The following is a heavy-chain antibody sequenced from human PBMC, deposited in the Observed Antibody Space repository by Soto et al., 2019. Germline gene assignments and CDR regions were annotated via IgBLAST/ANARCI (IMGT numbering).Heavy chain of an antibody. J-gene: IGHJ6*02. CDR3: ARDGPYYYASRMDV. CDR2: LHSGGDT. D-gene: IGHD3-10*01. CDR1: GIPVSSNY. Sequence: EVQLVESGGGLVQPGGSLRLSCAASGIPVSSNYMTWVRQAPGKGLEWVSVLHSGGDTYYANSLNGRFTISRHDSTNTLFLQMNSLTAEDTAVYYCARDGPYYYASRMDVWGQGTTVTVSS. V-gene: IGHV3-53*04.